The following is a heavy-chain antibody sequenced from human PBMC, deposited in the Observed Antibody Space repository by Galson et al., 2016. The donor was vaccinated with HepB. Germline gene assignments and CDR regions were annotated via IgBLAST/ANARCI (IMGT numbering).Heavy chain of an antibody. J-gene: IGHJ1*01. CDR3: ARPLYYYSSGYRQYFQY. CDR1: GFTFSSYS. CDR2: INPSSSST. D-gene: IGHD3-22*01. V-gene: IGHV3-48*02. Sequence: SCAASGFTFSSYSMNWVRQAPGKGLEWVSYINPSSSSTHYADSVKGRFIISRDYAKNSLYLQMDSLRDEDTAVYYCARPLYYYSSGYRQYFQYWGQGTLVTASS.